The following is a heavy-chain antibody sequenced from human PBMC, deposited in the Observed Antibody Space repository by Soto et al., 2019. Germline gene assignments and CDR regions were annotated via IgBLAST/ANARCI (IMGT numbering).Heavy chain of an antibody. V-gene: IGHV1-69*13. Sequence: SVKVSCKASGGTFSSYAISWVRQAPGQGLEWMGGIIPIFGTANYAQKFQGRVTITADESTSTAYMELSSLRSEDTAVYYCARAVRRTAMVTYAFDIWGQGTMVTVSS. CDR3: ARAVRRTAMVTYAFDI. D-gene: IGHD5-18*01. CDR1: GGTFSSYA. CDR2: IIPIFGTA. J-gene: IGHJ3*02.